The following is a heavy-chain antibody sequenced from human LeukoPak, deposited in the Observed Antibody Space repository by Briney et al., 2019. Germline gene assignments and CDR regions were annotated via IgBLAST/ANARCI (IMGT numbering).Heavy chain of an antibody. D-gene: IGHD3-10*01. J-gene: IGHJ4*02. CDR2: IYSSGTT. Sequence: SETLSHTCTVSRDSISSYSWSWIRQPPGKGLEWIGDIYSSGTTKYNPSLKSRVTISADMSRNQFSLKLTSVTAADTAVYYCARLIYGSGSYYKDYWGQGTLVTVSS. CDR3: ARLIYGSGSYYKDY. V-gene: IGHV4-59*08. CDR1: RDSISSYS.